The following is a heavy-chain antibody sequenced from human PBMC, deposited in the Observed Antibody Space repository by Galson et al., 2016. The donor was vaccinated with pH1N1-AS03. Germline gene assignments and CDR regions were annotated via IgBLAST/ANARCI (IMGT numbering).Heavy chain of an antibody. Sequence: SVKVSCKASGYTFTNYDINWVRQATGQGFESMGWMNPGSGGAGYAQKFQGRVAMTRNTAITTAYMELSGLTPEDTATYYCATSGRKNMNYFDNSGSWGQGTLVSVSS. V-gene: IGHV1-8*02. CDR1: GYTFTNYD. CDR2: MNPGSGGA. J-gene: IGHJ5*02. CDR3: ATSGRKNMNYFDNSGS. D-gene: IGHD6-19*01.